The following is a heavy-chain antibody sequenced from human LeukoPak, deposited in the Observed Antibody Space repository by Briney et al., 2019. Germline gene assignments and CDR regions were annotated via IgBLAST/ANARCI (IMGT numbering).Heavy chain of an antibody. J-gene: IGHJ4*02. V-gene: IGHV4-4*07. CDR1: GGSINSYY. CDR2: MYSSGST. Sequence: PSETLSLTRTVSGGSINSYYWTWIRQSAGKGLEWIGRMYSSGSTNYNPSLKSRVSISVDTSKNQFSLKLSSVTAADTAVYYCARGQRTYYYDSSGYYRTWGQGTLVTVSS. D-gene: IGHD3-22*01. CDR3: ARGQRTYYYDSSGYYRT.